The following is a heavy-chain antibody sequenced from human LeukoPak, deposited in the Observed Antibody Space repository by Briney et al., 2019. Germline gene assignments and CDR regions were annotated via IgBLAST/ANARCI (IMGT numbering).Heavy chain of an antibody. V-gene: IGHV3-23*01. CDR1: GFTFSSFA. J-gene: IGHJ4*02. D-gene: IGHD6-13*01. CDR3: ARARIAAPLLDY. Sequence: PGGSLRLSCAASGFTFSSFATSWVRQAPGKGLEWVSGISASGGSTYYADSVKGRFTISRDNAKTSLFLQMSSLRVEDTAVYYCARARIAAPLLDYWGPGTLVTVSS. CDR2: ISASGGST.